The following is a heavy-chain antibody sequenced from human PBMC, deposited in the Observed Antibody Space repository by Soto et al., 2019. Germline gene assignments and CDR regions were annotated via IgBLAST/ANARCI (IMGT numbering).Heavy chain of an antibody. Sequence: QVQLVQSGAEVKKPGSSVKVSCKASGGTFSSYAISWVRQAPGQGLEWTGGIIPIFGTANYAQKFQGRVTITADEATSTAYMELSSLRSEDSAVYYCARDRHSSGNYYCDGIDVWGQGTTVTVSS. CDR1: GGTFSSYA. D-gene: IGHD6-19*01. V-gene: IGHV1-69*01. J-gene: IGHJ6*02. CDR3: ARDRHSSGNYYCDGIDV. CDR2: IIPIFGTA.